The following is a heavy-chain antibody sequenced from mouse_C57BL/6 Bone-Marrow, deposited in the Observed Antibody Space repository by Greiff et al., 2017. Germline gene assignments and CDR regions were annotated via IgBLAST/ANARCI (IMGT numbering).Heavy chain of an antibody. J-gene: IGHJ2*01. Sequence: EVQLQQSGPELVKPGASVKISCKASGYTFTDYYMNWVKQSHGKSLEWIGDINPNNGGTRYNQKFKGKATLTLDKSSSTAYMELRSLTSEDSAVYYCALELRLYYFDYGGQGTTLTVSS. D-gene: IGHD1-1*01. CDR2: INPNNGGT. CDR3: ALELRLYYFDY. V-gene: IGHV1-26*01. CDR1: GYTFTDYY.